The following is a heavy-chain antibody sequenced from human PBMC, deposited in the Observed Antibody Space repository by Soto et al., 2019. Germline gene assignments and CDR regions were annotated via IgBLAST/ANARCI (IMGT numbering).Heavy chain of an antibody. V-gene: IGHV3-11*01. CDR2: ISSSGGLI. J-gene: IGHJ6*02. D-gene: IGHD3-3*01. CDR3: ARDRYDFWSGSDHYGLDV. Sequence: QVPLVESGGGLVKPGGSLRLSCAASGFTFSDYCMTWIRQAPGKGLEWVSYISSSGGLIYYADSVKGRFTISRDNARKSLYLQMRSLRAEDSAVYYCARDRYDFWSGSDHYGLDVWGQGTTVTVSS. CDR1: GFTFSDYC.